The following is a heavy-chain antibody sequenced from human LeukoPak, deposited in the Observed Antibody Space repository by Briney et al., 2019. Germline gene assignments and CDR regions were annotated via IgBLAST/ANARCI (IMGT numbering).Heavy chain of an antibody. CDR3: TSVVPAAYYFDY. CDR2: IKSKTDGGTT. CDR1: GFTFSNAW. Sequence: GGSLRLSCAASGFTFSNAWMSWVRQAPGKGLEWVGRIKSKTDGGTTDYAAPVKGRFTISRDDSKNTLYLQMNSLKTEDTAVYYCTSVVPAAYYFDYWGQGTLVTVSS. J-gene: IGHJ4*02. D-gene: IGHD2-2*01. V-gene: IGHV3-15*01.